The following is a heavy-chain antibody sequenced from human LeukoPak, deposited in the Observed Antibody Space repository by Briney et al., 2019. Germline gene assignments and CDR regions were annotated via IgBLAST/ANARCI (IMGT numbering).Heavy chain of an antibody. CDR3: AKVVPIPPVTTERGGNAFDI. V-gene: IGHV3-30-3*01. D-gene: IGHD4-11*01. CDR1: GFTFSSYA. J-gene: IGHJ3*02. Sequence: GGSLRLSCAASGFTFSSYATHWVRQAPGKGLEWVAVISYDGSNKYYADSVKGRFTISRDNSKNTLYLQMTSLRAEATAVYYCAKVVPIPPVTTERGGNAFDIWGQGTMVTVPS. CDR2: ISYDGSNK.